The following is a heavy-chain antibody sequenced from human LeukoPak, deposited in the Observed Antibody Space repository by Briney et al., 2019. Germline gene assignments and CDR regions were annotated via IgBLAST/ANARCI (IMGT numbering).Heavy chain of an antibody. Sequence: SETLSLTCAVSDGTFSGYYWTWIRQPPGKGLEWIGEINHSGSTNYNPSLKSRVTMSVDTSKNQFSLKLSSVTAADTAVYYCARAQRGGFSSGLDYWGRGTLVTVSS. CDR3: ARAQRGGFSSGLDY. CDR2: INHSGST. J-gene: IGHJ4*02. V-gene: IGHV4-34*01. D-gene: IGHD6-19*01. CDR1: DGTFSGYY.